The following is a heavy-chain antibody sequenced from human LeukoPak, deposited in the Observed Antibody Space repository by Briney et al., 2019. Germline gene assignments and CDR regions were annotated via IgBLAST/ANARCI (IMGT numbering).Heavy chain of an antibody. CDR3: VRGGSAAAAVFDY. CDR2: IHTSGKT. CDR1: GGSISGYH. V-gene: IGHV4-4*07. Sequence: SETLSLTCTASGGSISGYHWSWIRQPAGEGLEWIGHIHTSGKTNYNLSLKSRAIMSVDTSKTQFSLKLTSVTAADTAVYYCVRGGSAAAAVFDYWGQGTLVTVSS. D-gene: IGHD6-13*01. J-gene: IGHJ4*02.